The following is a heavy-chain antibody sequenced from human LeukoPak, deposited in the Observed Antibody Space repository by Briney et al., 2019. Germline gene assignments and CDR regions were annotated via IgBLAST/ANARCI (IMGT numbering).Heavy chain of an antibody. J-gene: IGHJ6*02. CDR2: IKHDGSKE. CDR1: GFTFRKHW. V-gene: IGHV3-7*01. Sequence: GGSLRLSCVASGFTFRKHWMSWVRRAPGKGLEWVANIKHDGSKEYYVDSVKGRFTISRDNAKNSLYLQMNSLRAEDTAVYYCAREVAGTGGYGMDVWGQGTTVTVSS. D-gene: IGHD6-19*01. CDR3: AREVAGTGGYGMDV.